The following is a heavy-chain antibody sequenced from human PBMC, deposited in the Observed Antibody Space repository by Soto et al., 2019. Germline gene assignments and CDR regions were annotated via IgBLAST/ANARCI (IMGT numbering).Heavy chain of an antibody. CDR3: ASLPAAYYGMDV. J-gene: IGHJ6*02. CDR2: IYYSGST. D-gene: IGHD2-2*01. Sequence: PSETLSLTCTVSGGSISSYYWSWIRQPPGKGLEWIGYIYYSGSTNYNPSLKSRATISVDTSKNQFSLKLSSVTAADTAVYYCASLPAAYYGMDVWGQGTTVTVSS. CDR1: GGSISSYY. V-gene: IGHV4-59*01.